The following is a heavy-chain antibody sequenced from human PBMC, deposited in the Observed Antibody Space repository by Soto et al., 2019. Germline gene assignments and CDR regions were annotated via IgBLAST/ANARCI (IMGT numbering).Heavy chain of an antibody. D-gene: IGHD4-17*01. CDR3: ARAPAYGDPYYDYMDV. Sequence: ASVKVSCKASGYTFTCYYMHWVRQAPGQGLERMGWINPNSGGPHHAQNSQRWVTLTRDTSIRTAYMELSRLRSDDTAVYYCARAPAYGDPYYDYMDVWGRGTTVTVSS. CDR1: GYTFTCYY. J-gene: IGHJ6*03. V-gene: IGHV1-2*04. CDR2: INPNSGGP.